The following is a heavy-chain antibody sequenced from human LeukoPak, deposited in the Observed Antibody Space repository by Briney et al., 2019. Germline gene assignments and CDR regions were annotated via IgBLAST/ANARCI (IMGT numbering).Heavy chain of an antibody. CDR3: ARVLITVTTQDAFDI. J-gene: IGHJ3*02. Sequence: TGRSLRLSCAVSGFTFSSYGMHWVRQAPGKGLEWVAVIPYDGSNKYHADSVKGRFTISRDNAKNSLYLQMNSLRAEDTALYYCARVLITVTTQDAFDIWGQGTMVTVSS. V-gene: IGHV3-30*03. CDR1: GFTFSSYG. D-gene: IGHD4-17*01. CDR2: IPYDGSNK.